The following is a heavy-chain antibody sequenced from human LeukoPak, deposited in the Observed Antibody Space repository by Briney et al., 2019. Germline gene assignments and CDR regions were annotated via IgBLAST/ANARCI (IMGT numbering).Heavy chain of an antibody. V-gene: IGHV4-39*07. D-gene: IGHD3-10*01. Sequence: PSETLSLTCTVSGGSISSSSYYWGWIRQPPGKGLEWIGSIYYSGSTYYNPSLKSRVTISVDTSKNQFSLKPSSVTAADTAVYYCARDIDGDYYVSGGNFDYWGQGTLVTVSS. CDR1: GGSISSSSYY. CDR3: ARDIDGDYYVSGGNFDY. CDR2: IYYSGST. J-gene: IGHJ4*02.